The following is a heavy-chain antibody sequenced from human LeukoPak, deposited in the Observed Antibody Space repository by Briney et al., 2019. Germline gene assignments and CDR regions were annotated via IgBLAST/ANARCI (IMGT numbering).Heavy chain of an antibody. V-gene: IGHV4-59*01. Sequence: WETLSLTCTVSGGSISSYHWSWIRQPPGKGLEWIGYIYDSGSTNYNPSLKSRVTISVDTSKTQFSLRLSSVTAADTAVYYCARGEDIFDYWGQGTLVTVSS. CDR1: GGSISSYH. J-gene: IGHJ4*02. CDR2: IYDSGST. CDR3: ARGEDIFDY. D-gene: IGHD2-15*01.